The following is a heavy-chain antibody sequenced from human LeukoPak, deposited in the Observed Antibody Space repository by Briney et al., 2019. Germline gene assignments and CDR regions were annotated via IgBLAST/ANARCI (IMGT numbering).Heavy chain of an antibody. J-gene: IGHJ4*02. CDR3: AKDQRYFGSGSDSYFDY. D-gene: IGHD3-10*01. CDR1: GFTFSSYA. CDR2: ISGSGGSK. V-gene: IGHV3-23*01. Sequence: PGGSLRLSCAASGFTFSSYAMSWVRQAPEKGLEWVSGISGSGGSKYFADSVKGRFTISRDNSKNTLYLQMNSLRAEDTAVYYCAKDQRYFGSGSDSYFDYWGQGTLVTVSS.